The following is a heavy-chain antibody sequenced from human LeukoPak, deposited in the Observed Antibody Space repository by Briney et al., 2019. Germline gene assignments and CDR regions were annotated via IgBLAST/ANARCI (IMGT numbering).Heavy chain of an antibody. CDR2: ISGSGGST. CDR1: GFTSSSYA. V-gene: IGHV3-23*01. Sequence: GGSLRLSCAASGFTSSSYAMSWVRQAPGKGLEWVSAISGSGGSTYYADSVKGRFTISRDNSKNTLYLQMNSLRAEDTAVYYCAKISYSSSSPFDYWGQGTLVTVSS. D-gene: IGHD6-6*01. CDR3: AKISYSSSSPFDY. J-gene: IGHJ4*02.